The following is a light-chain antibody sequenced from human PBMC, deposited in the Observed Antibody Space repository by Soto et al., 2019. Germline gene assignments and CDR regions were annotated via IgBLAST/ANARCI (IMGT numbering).Light chain of an antibody. V-gene: IGKV1-33*01. CDR3: QQYNNWPLT. CDR2: DTS. J-gene: IGKJ4*01. CDR1: QDIRKY. Sequence: DIQMSQSPSSLSASLRDRVTMTCQASQDIRKYLNWYQQKPGKAPNLLIYDTSNLETGVPSRFSGSGSGTDFTLTISILQSEDFAVYYCQQYNNWPLTFGGGSKVDIK.